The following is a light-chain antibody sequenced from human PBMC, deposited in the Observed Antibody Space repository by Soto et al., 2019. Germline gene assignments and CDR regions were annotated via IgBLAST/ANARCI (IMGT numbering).Light chain of an antibody. Sequence: DIQCTKSPSFLSAYVEDRVTITCRASQGISSYLAWYQQKPGKAPKLLIYAASTLQSGVPSRFSGSGSGTEFTLTFSSLQPEDFATYYCQQLYSYPWTFGQVTKVDNK. CDR1: QGISSY. J-gene: IGKJ1*01. V-gene: IGKV1-9*01. CDR3: QQLYSYPWT. CDR2: AAS.